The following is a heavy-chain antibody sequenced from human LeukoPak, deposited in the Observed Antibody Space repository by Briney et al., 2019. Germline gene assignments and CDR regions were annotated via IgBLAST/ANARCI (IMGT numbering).Heavy chain of an antibody. Sequence: PSETLSLTCTVSGGSISSYHWSWIRQPPGKGLEWIGYIYYSGSTNYNPSLKSRVTISVDTSKNQFSLKLSSVTAADTAVYYCAKGNGWYENAFDIWGQGTVVTVSS. D-gene: IGHD6-19*01. CDR2: IYYSGST. V-gene: IGHV4-59*01. CDR3: AKGNGWYENAFDI. CDR1: GGSISSYH. J-gene: IGHJ3*02.